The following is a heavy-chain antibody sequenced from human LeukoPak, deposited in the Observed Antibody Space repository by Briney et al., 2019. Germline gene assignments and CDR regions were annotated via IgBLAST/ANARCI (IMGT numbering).Heavy chain of an antibody. J-gene: IGHJ5*02. CDR1: GGSISSGGYY. CDR3: ARAGVMVYAPYNWFDP. CDR2: IYYSGST. D-gene: IGHD2-8*01. Sequence: PSQTLSLTCTVSGGSISSGGYYWSWIRQHPGKGLEWIGYIYYSGSTYYNPSLKSRVTISVDTSKNQFSPKLSSVTAADTAVYYCARAGVMVYAPYNWFDPWGQGTLVTVSS. V-gene: IGHV4-31*03.